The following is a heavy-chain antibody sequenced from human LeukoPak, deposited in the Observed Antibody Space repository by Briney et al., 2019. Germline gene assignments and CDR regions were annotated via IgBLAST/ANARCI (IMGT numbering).Heavy chain of an antibody. D-gene: IGHD3-10*01. CDR1: GYTFTSYG. V-gene: IGHV1-18*01. CDR3: ARGAPGILWFGELLLGSLGYFDY. Sequence: ASVKVSCKASGYTFTSYGISWVRQAPGQGLEWMGWISAYNGNTNYAQKLQGRVTMTTDTSTSTAYMELRSLRSDDTAVYYCARGAPGILWFGELLLGSLGYFDYWGQGTLVTVSS. J-gene: IGHJ4*02. CDR2: ISAYNGNT.